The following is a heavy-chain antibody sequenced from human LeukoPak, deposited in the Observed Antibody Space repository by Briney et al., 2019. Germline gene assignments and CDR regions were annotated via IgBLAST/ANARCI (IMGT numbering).Heavy chain of an antibody. J-gene: IGHJ4*02. Sequence: PSETLSLTCAVSGGSISSSNWWSGVRRPPGKGLGWSGEIYHSGSTNYNPSLKSRVTISVDKSKNQFSLQLSSVTAADTAVYYCARSSVVWGSYRIFDYWGQGTLVTVSS. V-gene: IGHV4-4*02. CDR2: IYHSGST. CDR1: GGSISSSNW. CDR3: ARSSVVWGSYRIFDY. D-gene: IGHD3-16*02.